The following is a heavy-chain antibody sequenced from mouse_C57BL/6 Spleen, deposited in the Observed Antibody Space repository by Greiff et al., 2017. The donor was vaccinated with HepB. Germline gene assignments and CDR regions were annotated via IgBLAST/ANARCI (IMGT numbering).Heavy chain of an antibody. CDR3: ARSLIYYYFDY. Sequence: EVQLVESGGGLVQPGGSLSLSCAASGFTSTDYYMSWVRQPPGKALEWLGFIRNKANGHTTEYSASVKGRFTISRDNSQSILYLQMNALRAKNSASYYCARSLIYYYFDYWGQGTTLTVSS. CDR2: IRNKANGHTT. D-gene: IGHD1-1*01. J-gene: IGHJ2*01. V-gene: IGHV7-3*01. CDR1: GFTSTDYY.